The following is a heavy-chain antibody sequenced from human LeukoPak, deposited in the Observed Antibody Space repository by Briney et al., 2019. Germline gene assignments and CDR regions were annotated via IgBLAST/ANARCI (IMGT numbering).Heavy chain of an antibody. V-gene: IGHV3-21*01. CDR2: ISSSSSYI. CDR3: ARDPYSSSWYVWYYYYGMDV. Sequence: GGSLRLSCAASGFTFSSYIMNWVRQAPGKGLEWVSSISSSSSYIYYADSVKGRFTISRDNAKNSLYLQMNSLRAEDTAVYYCARDPYSSSWYVWYYYYGMDVWGQGTTVTVSS. D-gene: IGHD6-13*01. CDR1: GFTFSSYI. J-gene: IGHJ6*02.